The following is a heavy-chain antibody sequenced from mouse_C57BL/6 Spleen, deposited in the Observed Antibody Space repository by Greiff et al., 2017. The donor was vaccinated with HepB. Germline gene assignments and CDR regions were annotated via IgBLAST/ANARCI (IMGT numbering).Heavy chain of an antibody. CDR2: INPNNGGT. CDR3: ASWGFAY. Sequence: EVQLQQSGPELVKPGASVKISCKASGYTFTDYYMNWVKQSHGKSLEWIGDINPNNGGTSYNQKFKGKATLTVDKSSSTAYMELRSLTSEDSAVYYCASWGFAYWGQGTLVTVSA. V-gene: IGHV1-26*01. CDR1: GYTFTDYY. J-gene: IGHJ3*01. D-gene: IGHD4-1*01.